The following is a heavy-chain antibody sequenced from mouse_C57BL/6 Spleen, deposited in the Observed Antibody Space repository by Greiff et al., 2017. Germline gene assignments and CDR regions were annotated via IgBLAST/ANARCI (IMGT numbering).Heavy chain of an antibody. CDR1: GFTFTDYY. V-gene: IGHV7-3*01. Sequence: EVQLVESGGGLVQPGGSLSLSCAASGFTFTDYYMSWVSQPPGKELEWLGFIRTKANGYTHEYSASVKGRFTISRDTSQSILYLQMNALGAEDSATYCCASLTVVAEGYYWGQGTTLTVSS. CDR3: ASLTVVAEGYY. D-gene: IGHD1-1*01. CDR2: IRTKANGYTH. J-gene: IGHJ2*01.